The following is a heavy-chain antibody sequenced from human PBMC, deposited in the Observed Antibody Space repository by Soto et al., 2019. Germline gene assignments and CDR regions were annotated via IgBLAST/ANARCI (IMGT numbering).Heavy chain of an antibody. J-gene: IGHJ4*02. Sequence: SVKVSCKASGGTFSSYTISWVRQAPGQGLEWMGRIIPILGIANYAQKLQGRVTMTTDTSTSTAYMELRSLRSDDTAVYYCAREPNYFDYWGQGTLVTVS. CDR1: GGTFSSYT. CDR2: IIPILGIA. V-gene: IGHV1-69*04. CDR3: AREPNYFDY.